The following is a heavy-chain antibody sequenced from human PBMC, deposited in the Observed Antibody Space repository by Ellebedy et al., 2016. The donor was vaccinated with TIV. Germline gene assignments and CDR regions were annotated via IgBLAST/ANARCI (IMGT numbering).Heavy chain of an antibody. CDR2: IYSGDSAT. D-gene: IGHD1-26*01. CDR1: GHTFSNQW. J-gene: IGHJ4*02. V-gene: IGHV5-51*01. Sequence: GESLKISCKGTGHTFSNQWIAWVRQLPGKGLEWMGIIYSGDSATRYSPSFQGQVTISADKSNATAYLQWSRLKASDSATYYWSRTSGSYLSFFYSWGQGTLVTVSS. CDR3: SRTSGSYLSFFYS.